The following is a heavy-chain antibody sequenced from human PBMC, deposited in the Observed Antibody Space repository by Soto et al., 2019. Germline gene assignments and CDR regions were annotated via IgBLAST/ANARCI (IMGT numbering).Heavy chain of an antibody. V-gene: IGHV1-2*02. D-gene: IGHD2-2*01. CDR3: AREAYCTSTTCSAFDY. Sequence: QVQLVQSGAEVKKPGASVKVSCKASGYTFSDYYMHWVRQAPGQGLEWMGWINSKSGGTGYAEKFQGPVTMSRDTSISTAYMELRRLRADDTAMYYCAREAYCTSTTCSAFDYWGQGTLVTVSS. J-gene: IGHJ4*02. CDR1: GYTFSDYY. CDR2: INSKSGGT.